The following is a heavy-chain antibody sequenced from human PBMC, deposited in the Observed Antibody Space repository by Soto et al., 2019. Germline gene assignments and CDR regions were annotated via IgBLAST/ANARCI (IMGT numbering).Heavy chain of an antibody. CDR3: ASKAAFGGDCYDFDS. V-gene: IGHV1-69*01. CDR2: IIPLFGTA. J-gene: IGHJ4*02. D-gene: IGHD2-21*02. Sequence: QVQLVQSGAEVKKPGSSVKISCKASGGTFSSNTINWVRQAAGQGLEWMGGIIPLFGTANYAEKFQGRVTITADQSTNTEYMELSSLRSKDTAVYYGASKAAFGGDCYDFDSWGQGTLVNVSS. CDR1: GGTFSSNT.